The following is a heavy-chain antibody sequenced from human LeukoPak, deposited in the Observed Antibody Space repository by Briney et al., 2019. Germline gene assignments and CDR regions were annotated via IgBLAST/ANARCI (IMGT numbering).Heavy chain of an antibody. CDR2: IIPIFGTA. CDR3: ARAGLIQLWAWGNFDY. D-gene: IGHD5-18*01. CDR1: GGTFSSYA. V-gene: IGHV1-69*05. Sequence: SVKVSCKASGGTFSSYAISWVRQDPGQGLEWMGRIIPIFGTANYAQKFQGRVTITTDESTSTAYMELRSLRSDDTAVYYCARAGLIQLWAWGNFDYWGQGTLVTVSS. J-gene: IGHJ4*02.